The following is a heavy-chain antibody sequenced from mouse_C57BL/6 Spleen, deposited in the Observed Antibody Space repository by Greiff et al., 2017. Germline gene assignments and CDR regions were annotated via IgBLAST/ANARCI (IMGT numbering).Heavy chain of an antibody. J-gene: IGHJ1*03. CDR3: ARRGNDYDGDWYFDV. CDR1: GYTFSDYG. CDR2: ISNLAYSI. Sequence: EVMLVESGGGLVQPGGSLKLSCAASGYTFSDYGMAWVRQAPRKGPEWVAFISNLAYSINYEDTVTGRFTIARENAMNTLYLEMSSLRSEDTAMYYGARRGNDYDGDWYFDVWGTGTTVTVSS. D-gene: IGHD2-4*01. V-gene: IGHV5-15*01.